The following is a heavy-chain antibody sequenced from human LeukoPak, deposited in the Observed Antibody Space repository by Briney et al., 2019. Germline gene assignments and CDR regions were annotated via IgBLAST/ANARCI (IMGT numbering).Heavy chain of an antibody. Sequence: GGSLRLSCAASGFTFSSYGMHWVRQAPGKGLEWVAVIWYDGSNKYYADSVKGRFTISRDNSKNTLYLQMNSLRAEDTAVYYCAKDGGVLNYYYYMDVWGKGTTVTVSS. CDR3: AKDGGVLNYYYYMDV. V-gene: IGHV3-33*06. CDR2: IWYDGSNK. D-gene: IGHD3-3*01. J-gene: IGHJ6*03. CDR1: GFTFSSYG.